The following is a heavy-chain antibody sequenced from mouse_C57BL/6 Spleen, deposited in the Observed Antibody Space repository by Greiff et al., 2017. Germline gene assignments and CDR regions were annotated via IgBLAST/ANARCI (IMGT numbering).Heavy chain of an antibody. CDR3: ARVYYYGSRSGFAD. Sequence: VQLQQSGPELVKPGASVKISCKASGYTFTDYYMNWVKQSHGKSLEWIGDINPNNGGTSYNQKFKGKATLTVDKSSSTAYMELRSLTSEDSAVYYCARVYYYGSRSGFADWGQGTLVTVSA. CDR1: GYTFTDYY. D-gene: IGHD1-1*01. CDR2: INPNNGGT. V-gene: IGHV1-26*01. J-gene: IGHJ3*01.